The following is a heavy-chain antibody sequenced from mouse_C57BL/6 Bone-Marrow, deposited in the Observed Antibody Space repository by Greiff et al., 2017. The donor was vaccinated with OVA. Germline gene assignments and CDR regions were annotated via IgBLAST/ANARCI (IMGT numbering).Heavy chain of an antibody. CDR3: ARDAWDGSSPLYAMDY. CDR2: SRNKANDYTT. Sequence: EVQGVESGGGLVQSGRSLRLSCATSGFTFSDFYMEWVRQAPGKGLEWIAASRNKANDYTTEYSASVKGRFIVSRDTSQSILYLQMNALRAEDTAIYYCARDAWDGSSPLYAMDYWGQGTSVTVSS. CDR1: GFTFSDFY. D-gene: IGHD1-1*01. V-gene: IGHV7-1*01. J-gene: IGHJ4*01.